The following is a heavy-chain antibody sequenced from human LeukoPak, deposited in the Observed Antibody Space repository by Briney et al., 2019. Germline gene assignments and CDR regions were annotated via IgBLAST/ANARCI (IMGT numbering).Heavy chain of an antibody. Sequence: SETLSLTCTVSGGSISSYYWAWVRQPPGKGLEWIGYRYYSGSTTYNPSLKSRVTISVDTSKSQFSLKLISVTAADTAIYYCARVRGDFETDWGQGTLVTVSS. CDR3: ARVRGDFETD. CDR2: RYYSGST. V-gene: IGHV4-59*01. CDR1: GGSISSYY. J-gene: IGHJ1*01. D-gene: IGHD3-16*01.